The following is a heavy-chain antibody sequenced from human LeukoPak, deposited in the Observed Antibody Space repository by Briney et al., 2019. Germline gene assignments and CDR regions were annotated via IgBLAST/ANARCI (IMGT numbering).Heavy chain of an antibody. Sequence: PSETLSLTCTVSGGSISSRSYYWGWIRQPPGKGLEWIGSIYYSGSSYNNPSLKSRVTISVDTSKNQFSLKLSSVTAADTAVYYCARVGFGSGSLGGYNWFDPWGQGTLVTVSS. CDR3: ARVGFGSGSLGGYNWFDP. V-gene: IGHV4-39*07. J-gene: IGHJ5*02. CDR1: GGSISSRSYY. CDR2: IYYSGSS. D-gene: IGHD3-10*01.